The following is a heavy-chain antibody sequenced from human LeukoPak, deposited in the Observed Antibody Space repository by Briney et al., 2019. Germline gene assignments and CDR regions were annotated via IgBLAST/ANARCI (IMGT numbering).Heavy chain of an antibody. J-gene: IGHJ4*02. D-gene: IGHD5-24*01. CDR1: GGSFSGYY. CDR3: ARVGDGCNFGFDY. Sequence: SETLSLTCAVYGGSFSGYYWSWIRQPPGKGLEWIGEINHSGSTNYIPSLKSRVTISVDTSKNQFSLKLSSVTAADTAVYYCARVGDGCNFGFDYWGQGTLVTVSS. V-gene: IGHV4-34*01. CDR2: INHSGST.